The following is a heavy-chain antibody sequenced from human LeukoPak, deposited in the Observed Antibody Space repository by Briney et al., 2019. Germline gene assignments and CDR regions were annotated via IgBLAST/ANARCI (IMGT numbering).Heavy chain of an antibody. J-gene: IGHJ5*02. Sequence: SETLSLTCTVSGGPISSYYWSWIRQPAGKGLEWIGRIYTSGSTNYNPSLKSRVTMSVDTSKNQFSLKLSSVTAADTAVYYCASREVTTRPWGWFDPWGQGTLVTVSS. D-gene: IGHD4-17*01. V-gene: IGHV4-4*07. CDR1: GGPISSYY. CDR2: IYTSGST. CDR3: ASREVTTRPWGWFDP.